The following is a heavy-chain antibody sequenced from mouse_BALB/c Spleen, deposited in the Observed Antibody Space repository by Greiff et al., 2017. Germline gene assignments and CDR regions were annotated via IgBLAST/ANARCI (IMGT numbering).Heavy chain of an antibody. CDR2: INPSNGGT. CDR1: GYTFTSYY. D-gene: IGHD1-1*01. V-gene: IGHV1S81*02. CDR3: TRGATVVATPYFDY. J-gene: IGHJ2*01. Sequence: QVQLQQSGAELVKPGASVKLSCKASGYTFTSYYMYWVKQRPGQGLEWIGEINPSNGGTNFNEKFKSKATLTVDKSSSTAYMQLSSLTSEDSAVYYCTRGATVVATPYFDYWGQGTTLTVSS.